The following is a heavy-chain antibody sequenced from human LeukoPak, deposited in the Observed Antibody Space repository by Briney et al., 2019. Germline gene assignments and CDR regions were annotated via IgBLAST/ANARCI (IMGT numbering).Heavy chain of an antibody. Sequence: PGGSLRLSCAASGFTFSSYASGWVRQAPGKGLEWVAVISKDGNSQNYADSVKGRFTISRDNSKNTLYLQMNSLRPEDTAVYYCAGESFDIWGQGTTVTVSS. CDR1: GFTFSSYA. CDR2: ISKDGNSQ. CDR3: AGESFDI. V-gene: IGHV3-30*04. J-gene: IGHJ3*02.